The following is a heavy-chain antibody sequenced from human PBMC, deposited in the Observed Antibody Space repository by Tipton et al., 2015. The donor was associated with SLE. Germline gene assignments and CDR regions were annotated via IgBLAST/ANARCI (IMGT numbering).Heavy chain of an antibody. J-gene: IGHJ3*02. CDR3: ARTHNRSGRRAFDI. D-gene: IGHD3-10*01. CDR2: INQSGST. V-gene: IGHV4-34*01. CDR1: GGSFSGFY. Sequence: TLSLTCAVYGGSFSGFYWTWIRQPPGKGLEWIGEINQSGSTKYNPSLKSRVTISVDTSKNQFSLKLSSVTAADTAVYYCARTHNRSGRRAFDIWGQGTMVTVS.